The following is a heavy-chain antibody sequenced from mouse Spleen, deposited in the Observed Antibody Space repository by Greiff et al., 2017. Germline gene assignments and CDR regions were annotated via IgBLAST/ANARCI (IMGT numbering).Heavy chain of an antibody. Sequence: VQLQQSGPELVKPGASVKISCKASGYAFSSSWMNWVKQRPGKGLEWIGRIYPGDGDTNYNGKFKGKATLTADKSSSTAYMQLSSLTSEDSAVYCCARQDDDYAMDYGGQGAAVT. J-gene: IGHJ4*01. CDR2: IYPGDGDT. D-gene: IGHD2-3*01. CDR1: GYAFSSSW. CDR3: ARQDDDYAMDY. V-gene: IGHV1-82*01.